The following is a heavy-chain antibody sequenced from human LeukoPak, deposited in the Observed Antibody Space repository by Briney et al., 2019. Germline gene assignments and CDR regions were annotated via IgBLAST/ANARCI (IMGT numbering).Heavy chain of an antibody. Sequence: GGSLRLSCAASGFTFSSYSMNWVRQAPGKGLEWVSYISSSSSTIYYADSVKGRFTISRDNAKNSLYLQMNSLRAEDTAVYYCARDDCSGGSCYSDYYYYGMDVWGQGTTVTVSS. J-gene: IGHJ6*02. CDR1: GFTFSSYS. V-gene: IGHV3-48*01. CDR3: ARDDCSGGSCYSDYYYYGMDV. CDR2: ISSSSSTI. D-gene: IGHD2-15*01.